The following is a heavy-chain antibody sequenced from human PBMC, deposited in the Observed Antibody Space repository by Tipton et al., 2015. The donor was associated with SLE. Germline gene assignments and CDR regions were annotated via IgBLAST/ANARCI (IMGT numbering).Heavy chain of an antibody. CDR1: GYIFTSFE. D-gene: IGHD3-16*01. Sequence: QLVQSGAEVRKPGASVKVSCKASGYIFTSFEINWVRQASGQGLEWMGWMNPNSGNAGYAQKFQGRVTMTRNTSIITAYMDLSSRRSEDTAAYYCARRGSNPADYYYYDMDVWGQGTTVTVSS. J-gene: IGHJ6*02. CDR2: MNPNSGNA. CDR3: ARRGSNPADYYYYDMDV. V-gene: IGHV1-8*01.